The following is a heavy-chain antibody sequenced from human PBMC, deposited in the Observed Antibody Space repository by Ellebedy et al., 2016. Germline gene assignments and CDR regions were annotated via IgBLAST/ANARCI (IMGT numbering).Heavy chain of an antibody. CDR3: ARGYNAALDT. J-gene: IGHJ5*02. D-gene: IGHD1-1*01. CDR2: ISYSSGTL. Sequence: GGSLRLSCTASGFTFSSYPMNWVRQAPGKGLEWVSYISYSSGTLYYADSVEDRFTVSRDNAKMLVYLQMNSLRADDTAVYYCARGYNAALDTWGQGTRVTVSS. V-gene: IGHV3-48*04. CDR1: GFTFSSYP.